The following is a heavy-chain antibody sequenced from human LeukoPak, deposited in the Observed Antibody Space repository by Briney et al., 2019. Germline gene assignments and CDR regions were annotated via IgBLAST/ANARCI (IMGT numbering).Heavy chain of an antibody. CDR3: ARDHTGGSYPFDY. D-gene: IGHD1-26*01. Sequence: CSVKISCKGSGDTFSSATISGVRQTPGHGREWMGRILPTFGTANYAQKFQGRVTIPTDESTSTAYMELSSLRSEHTAVYYCARDHTGGSYPFDYWGQGTLVTVSS. V-gene: IGHV1-69*05. CDR2: ILPTFGTA. J-gene: IGHJ4*02. CDR1: GDTFSSAT.